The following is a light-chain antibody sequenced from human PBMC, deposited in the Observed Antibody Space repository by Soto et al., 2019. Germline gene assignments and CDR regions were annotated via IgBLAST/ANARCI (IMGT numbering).Light chain of an antibody. V-gene: IGLV2-8*01. CDR3: SSYAGRNKV. CDR2: EVN. Sequence: QSALTQPPSASGSPGQSVTISCTGTSSDVGGYNYVSWYQQHPGKAPKLIIYEVNDRPSGVPDRFSGSKSGNTASLTVSGLQAEDEADYYCSSYAGRNKVFGGGTKLTVL. J-gene: IGLJ3*02. CDR1: SSDVGGYNY.